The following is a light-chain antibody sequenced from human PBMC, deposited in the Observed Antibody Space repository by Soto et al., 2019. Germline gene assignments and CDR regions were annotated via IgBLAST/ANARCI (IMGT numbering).Light chain of an antibody. V-gene: IGKV1-12*01. CDR3: QAANSIPFS. CDR2: AAS. Sequence: DVQMTQSPSSVSASVGDRITITCRASQDISRWLAWYQQKPGTAPKLLIYAASSLQGGVPSRFSGSGSGTDFNFAISSLQPEDSATYYGQAANSIPFSFGPGTKVEIK. CDR1: QDISRW. J-gene: IGKJ3*01.